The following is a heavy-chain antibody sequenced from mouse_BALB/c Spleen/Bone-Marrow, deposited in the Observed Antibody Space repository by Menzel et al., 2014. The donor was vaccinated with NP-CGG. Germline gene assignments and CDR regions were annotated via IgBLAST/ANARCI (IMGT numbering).Heavy chain of an antibody. CDR3: AREDYYYGSPFAY. CDR2: ISYDGSN. D-gene: IGHD1-1*01. CDR1: GYSITSGYY. V-gene: IGHV3-6*02. J-gene: IGHJ3*01. Sequence: EVKLVESGPGLVKPSQSLSLTCSVTGYSITSGYYWNWIRQLPGNKLEWMGYISYDGSNNYNPSLKNRISITRDTSKNQFFLKLNSVTTEDTATYYCAREDYYYGSPFAYWGQGTLVTVSA.